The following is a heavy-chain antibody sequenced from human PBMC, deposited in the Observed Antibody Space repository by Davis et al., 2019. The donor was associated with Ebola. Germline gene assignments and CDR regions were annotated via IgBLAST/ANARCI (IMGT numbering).Heavy chain of an antibody. CDR2: IIPIFGTA. CDR1: GGTFSSYA. Sequence: AASVKVSCKASGGTFSSYAISWVRQAPGQGLEWMGGIIPIFGTANYAQKFQGRVTITADESTSTAYMELSSLRSEDTAVYYCAREILASSSWPNYYGMDVWGQGTTVTVSS. CDR3: AREILASSSWPNYYGMDV. D-gene: IGHD6-13*01. J-gene: IGHJ6*02. V-gene: IGHV1-69*13.